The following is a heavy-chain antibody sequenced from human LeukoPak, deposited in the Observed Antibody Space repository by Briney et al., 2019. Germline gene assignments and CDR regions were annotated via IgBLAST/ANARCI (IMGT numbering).Heavy chain of an antibody. CDR2: IQQHGSET. Sequence: PGGSLRLSCEVSGFWFRNCWMSWVRQAPGKGLEWVANIQQHGSETYYVDSVKGRFTISRDNAKNSLYLQMNSLRAEDTAVYYCAKDLGTLGVMDGAFDIWGQGTMVTVSS. CDR1: GFWFRNCW. CDR3: AKDLGTLGVMDGAFDI. V-gene: IGHV3-7*04. D-gene: IGHD7-27*01. J-gene: IGHJ3*02.